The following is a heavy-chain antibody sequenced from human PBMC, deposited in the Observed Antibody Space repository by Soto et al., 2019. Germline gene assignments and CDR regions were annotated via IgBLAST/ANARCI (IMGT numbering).Heavy chain of an antibody. J-gene: IGHJ5*02. CDR3: ARGTVVVVVVAATVLNWFDP. V-gene: IGHV4-31*03. Sequence: SETLSLTCTVSAGSISSGGYYWSWIRQHPGKGLEWIGYIYYSGSTYYNPSLKSRVTISVDTSKNQFSLKLSSVTAADTAVYSCARGTVVVVVVAATVLNWFDPWGQGTLVTVSS. CDR2: IYYSGST. CDR1: AGSISSGGYY. D-gene: IGHD2-15*01.